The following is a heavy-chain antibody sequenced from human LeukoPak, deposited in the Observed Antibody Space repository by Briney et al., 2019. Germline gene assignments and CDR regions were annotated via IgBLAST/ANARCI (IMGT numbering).Heavy chain of an antibody. CDR3: ASFYQAYYFDY. Sequence: GGSLRLSCAASGFTFSSHWMSWVRQAPGKGLEWVANIKTDGSEEDYVDAVKGRFTISRDNAKNCLYLQMNNLRAEDTAVYYCASFYQAYYFDYWGQGTLVTVSS. CDR1: GFTFSSHW. J-gene: IGHJ4*02. D-gene: IGHD2-21*01. V-gene: IGHV3-7*05. CDR2: IKTDGSEE.